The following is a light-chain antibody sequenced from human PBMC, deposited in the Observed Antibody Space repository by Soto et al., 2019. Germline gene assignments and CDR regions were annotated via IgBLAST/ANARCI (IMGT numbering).Light chain of an antibody. V-gene: IGKV3-20*01. Sequence: EILLTQSPGTLSLSRGERPTLXXRAGQSVSSTYLAWCQQRPGQAPXLLIYGASSRATGIPDRFSGSVSGTDFTLTISRLEPEDFALYYCQQYATSPLTFGGGTKV. CDR1: QSVSSTY. J-gene: IGKJ4*01. CDR2: GAS. CDR3: QQYATSPLT.